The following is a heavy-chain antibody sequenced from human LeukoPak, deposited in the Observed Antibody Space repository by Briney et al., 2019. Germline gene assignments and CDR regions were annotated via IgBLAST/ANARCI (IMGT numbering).Heavy chain of an antibody. CDR3: ARDKELAHIAAPGSTGKFDP. V-gene: IGHV1-18*01. Sequence: ASVKVSCKASGYTFTSYGISWVRQAPGQGLEWMGWISAYNGNTNYAQKLQGRVTMTTDTSTSTAYMELRSLRSDDTAVYYCARDKELAHIAAPGSTGKFDPWGQGTLVTVSS. J-gene: IGHJ5*02. CDR2: ISAYNGNT. CDR1: GYTFTSYG. D-gene: IGHD6-6*01.